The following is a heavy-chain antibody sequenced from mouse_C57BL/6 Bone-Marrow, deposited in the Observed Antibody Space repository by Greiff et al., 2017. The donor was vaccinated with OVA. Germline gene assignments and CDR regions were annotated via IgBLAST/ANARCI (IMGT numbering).Heavy chain of an antibody. CDR2: IWPGGGT. CDR3: ASIRYCYAMDY. D-gene: IGHD1-1*01. J-gene: IGHJ4*01. CDR1: GFSLTSYA. Sequence: QVQLKESGPGLVAPSQSLSITCTVSGFSLTSYAISWVRQPPGQGLEWLGVIWPGGGTNYNSALKSRLSISKDNSKSQDFLKMSSLHTDDTARYYCASIRYCYAMDYWGQGTSVTVSS. V-gene: IGHV2-9-1*01.